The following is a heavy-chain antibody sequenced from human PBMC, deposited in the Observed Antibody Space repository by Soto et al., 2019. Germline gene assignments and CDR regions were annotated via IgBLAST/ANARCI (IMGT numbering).Heavy chain of an antibody. J-gene: IGHJ2*01. CDR2: ISGSGGST. CDR1: GFTFSSYA. CDR3: AKAHRLSSGWYYWYFDL. Sequence: GGSLRLSCAASGFTFSSYAMSWVRQAPGKGLEWVSAISGSGGSTYYADSVKGRFTISRDNSKNTLYLQMNSLRAEDTAVYYCAKAHRLSSGWYYWYFDLGGRGTLVTVSS. V-gene: IGHV3-23*01. D-gene: IGHD6-19*01.